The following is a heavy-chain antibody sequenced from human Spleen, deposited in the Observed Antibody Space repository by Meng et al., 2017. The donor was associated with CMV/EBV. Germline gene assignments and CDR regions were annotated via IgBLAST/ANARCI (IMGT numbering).Heavy chain of an antibody. CDR2: IYYSGST. J-gene: IGHJ3*02. CDR1: GDSISSYY. D-gene: IGHD3-22*01. V-gene: IGHV4-59*01. Sequence: GSLRLSCTVSGDSISSYYWSWIRQPPGKGLEWIGYIYYSGSTNYNPSLKSRVTISVDTSKNQFSLKLSSVTAADTAVYYCASRYNYYDSSGYYYRWAFDIWGQGTMVTVSS. CDR3: ASRYNYYDSSGYYYRWAFDI.